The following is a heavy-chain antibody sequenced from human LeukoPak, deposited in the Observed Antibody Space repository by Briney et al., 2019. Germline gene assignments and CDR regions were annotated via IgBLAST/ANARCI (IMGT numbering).Heavy chain of an antibody. J-gene: IGHJ5*02. CDR2: IYYSGST. D-gene: IGHD3-22*01. CDR3: ARGHYYYDSSGYYPNWFDP. V-gene: IGHV4-59*02. CDR1: GSSVSSYY. Sequence: TSSETLSLTCTVSGSSVSSYYWSWIRQAPGKGLEWIGYIYYSGSTNYDPSLKSRVTISVDTSKNQFSLKLSSVTAADTAVYYCARGHYYYDSSGYYPNWFDPWGQGTLVTVSS.